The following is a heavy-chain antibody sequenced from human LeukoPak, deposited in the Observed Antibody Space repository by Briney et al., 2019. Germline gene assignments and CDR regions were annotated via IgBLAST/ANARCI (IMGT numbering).Heavy chain of an antibody. Sequence: PGGSLRLSCAVSGFTFSDHYMDWVRQAPGMGLEWVGHIRKKAHSYSTEYAASVRGRFTISRDDSQNSMYLEMNSLETEDTAVYYCTRVSPLAYFFDFWGQGALVTVSS. CDR3: TRVSPLAYFFDF. V-gene: IGHV3-72*01. CDR2: IRKKAHSYST. D-gene: IGHD5/OR15-5a*01. J-gene: IGHJ4*02. CDR1: GFTFSDHY.